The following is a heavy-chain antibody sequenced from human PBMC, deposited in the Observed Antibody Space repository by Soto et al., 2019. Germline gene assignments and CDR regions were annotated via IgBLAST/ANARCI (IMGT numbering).Heavy chain of an antibody. V-gene: IGHV3-15*01. J-gene: IGHJ4*02. CDR1: GFTFSNAW. Sequence: EVQLVESGGGLVKPGGSLRLSCAASGFTFSNAWMSWVRQAPGKGLEWVGRIKSKTDGGTTDYAAPVKGRFTISRDDSKNTLYLQMNSLKTEDTAVYYWTTIVDNWNDRGADYWGQGTLVTVSS. CDR2: IKSKTDGGTT. CDR3: TTIVDNWNDRGADY. D-gene: IGHD1-20*01.